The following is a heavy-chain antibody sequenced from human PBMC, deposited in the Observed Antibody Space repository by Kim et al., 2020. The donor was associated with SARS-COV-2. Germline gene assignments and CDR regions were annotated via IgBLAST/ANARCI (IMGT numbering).Heavy chain of an antibody. Sequence: GESLKISCKGSGFRFTSHWIGWVRQMPGKGLEWMGIIYAGDYDTRISPSFQGQVTVSVDKSITTAFLQWSSLKASDTAMYFCAKRDDNSGFGFDYWGQGTLVTVSS. CDR2: IYAGDYDT. CDR1: GFRFTSHW. D-gene: IGHD3-22*01. CDR3: AKRDDNSGFGFDY. J-gene: IGHJ4*02. V-gene: IGHV5-51*01.